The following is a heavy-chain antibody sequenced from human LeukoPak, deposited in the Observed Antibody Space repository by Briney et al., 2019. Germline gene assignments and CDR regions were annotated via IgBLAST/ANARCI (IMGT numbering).Heavy chain of an antibody. V-gene: IGHV3-23*01. J-gene: IGHJ4*02. CDR1: GFTFSSYA. CDR2: ISGSGGST. D-gene: IGHD2-2*01. Sequence: PGGSLRLSCAASGFTFSSYAMSWVRQAPGKGLEWVSAISGSGGSTYYADSVKGRFTISRDNSKNTLYLQMNSLRAEDTAVYYCAKDGSPPPLDDATFDYWGQGTLVTVSS. CDR3: AKDGSPPPLDDATFDY.